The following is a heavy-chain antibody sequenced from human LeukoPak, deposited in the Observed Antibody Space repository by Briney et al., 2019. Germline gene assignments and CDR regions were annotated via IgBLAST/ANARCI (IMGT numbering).Heavy chain of an antibody. CDR3: AKGRGTAVTSAANY. D-gene: IGHD4-17*01. CDR2: ISGSGDNT. J-gene: IGHJ4*02. CDR1: GFTFSSYA. V-gene: IGHV3-23*01. Sequence: GGSLRISCAASGFTFSSYAMSWVRQAPGKGLEWVSSISGSGDNTYYADSVKDRFSISRDNSKTTVSLQMNSLRAEDTAVYYCAKGRGTAVTSAANYWGQGTLVTVSS.